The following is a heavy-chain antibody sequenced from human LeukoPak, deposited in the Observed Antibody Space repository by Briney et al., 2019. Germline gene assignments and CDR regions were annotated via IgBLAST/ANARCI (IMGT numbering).Heavy chain of an antibody. J-gene: IGHJ3*02. D-gene: IGHD3-10*01. CDR1: GFTFSTYT. Sequence: GGSLRLSCAASGFTFSTYTMIWVPQAPGKGLEWVSYISGSSAIIFYADSVKGRFTISRDNAKNSLYLQMNSLRDEDTAMYYCASVLWFGAFDMWGQGTMVTVSS. V-gene: IGHV3-48*02. CDR2: ISGSSAII. CDR3: ASVLWFGAFDM.